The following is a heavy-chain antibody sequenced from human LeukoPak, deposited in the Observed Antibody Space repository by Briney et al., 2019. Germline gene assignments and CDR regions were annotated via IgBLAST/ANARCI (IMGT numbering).Heavy chain of an antibody. CDR2: IYYSGST. Sequence: SETLSLTCTVSGGSISSYYWSWIRQPPEKGLEWIGYIYYSGSTNYNPSLKSRVTISVDTSKNQFSLKLSSVTAADTAVYYCVREDSSSWYGLDYWGQGTLVTVSS. D-gene: IGHD6-13*01. V-gene: IGHV4-59*12. CDR1: GGSISSYY. CDR3: VREDSSSWYGLDY. J-gene: IGHJ4*02.